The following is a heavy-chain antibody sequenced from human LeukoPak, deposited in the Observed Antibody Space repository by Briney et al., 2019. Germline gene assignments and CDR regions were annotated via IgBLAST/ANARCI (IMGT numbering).Heavy chain of an antibody. D-gene: IGHD3-10*01. CDR1: GGSISSGDYY. J-gene: IGHJ6*02. V-gene: IGHV4-30-4*01. CDR3: ARSDGEYYYGMDV. CDR2: IYYSGST. Sequence: PSQTLSLNCTVSGGSISSGDYYWSWLRQPPGKGLEWIGYIYYSGSTYYNPSLRSRVTISVDTSKNQFSLKLSSVTAADTAVYYCARSDGEYYYGMDVWGQGTTVTVSS.